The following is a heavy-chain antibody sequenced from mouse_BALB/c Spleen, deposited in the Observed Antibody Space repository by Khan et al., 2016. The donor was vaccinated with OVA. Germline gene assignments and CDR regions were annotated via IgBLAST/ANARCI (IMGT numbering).Heavy chain of an antibody. J-gene: IGHJ3*01. V-gene: IGHV1S137*01. Sequence: QVQLQQSGAGLVRPGVSVKISCKGSGYTFTDFSMHWVKQSHAKSLEWIGVISSYYGDATYNQNLKDKATMTVDKSSSTAYMELARLTSKDSGIFDWVRGGGNSRFAYWGQGTLVTVSA. CDR2: ISSYYGDA. CDR1: GYTFTDFS. D-gene: IGHD2-1*01. CDR3: VRGGGNSRFAY.